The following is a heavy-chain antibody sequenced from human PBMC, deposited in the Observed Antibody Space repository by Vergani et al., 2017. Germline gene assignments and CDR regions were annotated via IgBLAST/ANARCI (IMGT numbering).Heavy chain of an antibody. CDR3: ARAHPPVRGVSWFDP. J-gene: IGHJ5*02. CDR1: GGSISSYY. Sequence: QVQLQESGPGLVKPSETLSLTCTVSGGSISSYYWSWIRQPPGKGLEWIGYIYYSGSTNYNPSLKSRVTISVDTSKNQFSLKLSSVTAADTAVYYCARAHPPVRGVSWFDPWGQGTLVTVSS. V-gene: IGHV4-59*12. CDR2: IYYSGST. D-gene: IGHD3-10*01.